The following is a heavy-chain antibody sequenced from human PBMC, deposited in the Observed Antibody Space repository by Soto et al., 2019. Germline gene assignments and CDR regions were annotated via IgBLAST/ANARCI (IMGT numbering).Heavy chain of an antibody. D-gene: IGHD3-22*01. J-gene: IGHJ6*02. Sequence: GGSLRLSCAASGLTFSNAWMNWVRQAPGKGLEWVGRIKSKTDGGTTDYAAPVEGRFTISRDDSKNTLYLQMNSLKTEYTSVFYCTTRLLDYYDSSGYYSGHYYYGMDVWGQGTTVTVSS. CDR2: IKSKTDGGTT. CDR1: GLTFSNAW. V-gene: IGHV3-15*07. CDR3: TTRLLDYYDSSGYYSGHYYYGMDV.